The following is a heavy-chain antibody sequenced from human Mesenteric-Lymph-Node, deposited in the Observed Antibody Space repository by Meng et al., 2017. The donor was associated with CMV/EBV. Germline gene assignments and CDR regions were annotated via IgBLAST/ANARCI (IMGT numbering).Heavy chain of an antibody. CDR2: INSDGSST. Sequence: AASGFTFSIYWMHWVRQAPGKGLVWVSRINSDGSSTSYADSVKGRFTISRDNAKNTLYLQMNSLRAEDTAVYYCARAGWYFLGAFDIWGQGTMVTVSS. CDR3: ARAGWYFLGAFDI. V-gene: IGHV3-74*01. D-gene: IGHD2-15*01. CDR1: GFTFSIYW. J-gene: IGHJ3*02.